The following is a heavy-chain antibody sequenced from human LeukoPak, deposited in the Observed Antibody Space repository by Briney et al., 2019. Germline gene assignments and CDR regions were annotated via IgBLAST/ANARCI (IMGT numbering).Heavy chain of an antibody. D-gene: IGHD3-10*01. Sequence: ASETLSLTCAVSGGSISSGGYSWSWIRQPPGKGLEWIGYIYHSGSTYYNPSLKSRVTISVDTSENHFSLKLSSVTAADTAVYYCARHEQLLRPYDAFDIWGRGTMVTVTS. CDR2: IYHSGST. CDR1: GGSISSGGYS. CDR3: ARHEQLLRPYDAFDI. J-gene: IGHJ3*02. V-gene: IGHV4-30-2*01.